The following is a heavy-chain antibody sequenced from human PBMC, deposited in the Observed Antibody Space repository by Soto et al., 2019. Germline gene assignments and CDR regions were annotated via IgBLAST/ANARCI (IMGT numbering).Heavy chain of an antibody. CDR3: ASRYTPGDYEGNIDY. V-gene: IGHV4-34*01. J-gene: IGHJ4*02. CDR1: GGSFSGYY. Sequence: SETLSLTCAVYGGSFSGYYWSWIRQPPGKGLEWIGEINHSGSTNYNPSLKSRVTISVDTSKNQFSLKLSSVTAADTAVYYCASRYTPGDYEGNIDYWGEGTLVTVSS. CDR2: INHSGST. D-gene: IGHD4-17*01.